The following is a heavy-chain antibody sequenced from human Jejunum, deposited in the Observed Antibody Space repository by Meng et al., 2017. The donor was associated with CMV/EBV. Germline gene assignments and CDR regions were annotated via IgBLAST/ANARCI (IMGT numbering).Heavy chain of an antibody. CDR3: AKEWGAQLLPDY. D-gene: IGHD4-23*01. CDR1: GFTFSDNF. Sequence: LCELRGGLVQPGGFLGLACSASGFTFSDNFMPWVRQAPGKGLEWVSTITESGDTTSYADSLKGRFTISRDNSKNTLYLQMNGLRADDTAIYYCAKEWGAQLLPDYWGQGTLVTVSS. V-gene: IGHV3-23*01. CDR2: ITESGDTT. J-gene: IGHJ4*02.